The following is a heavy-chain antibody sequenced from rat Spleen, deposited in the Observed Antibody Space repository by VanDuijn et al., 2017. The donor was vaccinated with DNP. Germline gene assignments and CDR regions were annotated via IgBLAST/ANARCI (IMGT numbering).Heavy chain of an antibody. D-gene: IGHD5-1*01. J-gene: IGHJ1*01. CDR1: GYSITSGNG. V-gene: IGHV3-3*01. Sequence: EVQLQESGPGLVKPSQSLSLTCSVTGYSITSGNGWNWIRKFPGNKLEWMGYINSAGSTNYNPSLKSRISITRDTSKNQFFLQLNSVSPEDTATYYCARGRPSWELYWYFDFWGPGTMVTVSS. CDR3: ARGRPSWELYWYFDF. CDR2: INSAGST.